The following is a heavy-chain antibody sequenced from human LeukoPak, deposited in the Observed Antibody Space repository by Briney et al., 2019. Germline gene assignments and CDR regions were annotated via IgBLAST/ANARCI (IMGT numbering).Heavy chain of an antibody. CDR2: IYYSGST. D-gene: IGHD5-18*01. CDR1: GGSISSGGYY. J-gene: IGHJ6*02. CDR3: ARGQLGNGMDV. V-gene: IGHV4-31*03. Sequence: SETLSLTCTVSGGSISSGGYYWSWIRQHPGKGLEWIGYIYYSGSTYYNPSLKSRVTISVDTSKNQFSLKLSSVTAADTAVYYCARGQLGNGMDVWGQGTTVTVSS.